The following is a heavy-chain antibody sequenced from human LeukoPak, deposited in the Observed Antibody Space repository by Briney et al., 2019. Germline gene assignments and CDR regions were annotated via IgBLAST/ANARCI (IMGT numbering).Heavy chain of an antibody. CDR3: ARPLTGYSYFDY. Sequence: SETLSLTCTVSGXSISSYYWSWIRQPPGKGLEWIGYIYYSGSTNYNPSLKSRVTISVDTSKNQFSLKLNSVTAADTAVYYCARPLTGYSYFDYWGQGTLVTVSS. CDR2: IYYSGST. D-gene: IGHD3-9*01. J-gene: IGHJ4*02. CDR1: GXSISSYY. V-gene: IGHV4-59*08.